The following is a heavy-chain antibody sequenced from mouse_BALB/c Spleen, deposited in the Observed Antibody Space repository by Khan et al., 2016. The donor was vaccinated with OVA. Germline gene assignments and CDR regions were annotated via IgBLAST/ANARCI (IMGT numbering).Heavy chain of an antibody. J-gene: IGHJ3*01. D-gene: IGHD2-1*01. V-gene: IGHV5-4*02. CDR2: ISDGGTYT. CDR1: GFTFSDYY. Sequence: EVELVESGGDLVKPGGSLKLSCAASGFTFSDYYMYWVRQTPETRLEWVATISDGGTYTYYPDSVKGRFTISRDDAMNDLYLQITSLKSGDTAMYYCAGGFYGNPFAYWGQGTLVTVSA. CDR3: AGGFYGNPFAY.